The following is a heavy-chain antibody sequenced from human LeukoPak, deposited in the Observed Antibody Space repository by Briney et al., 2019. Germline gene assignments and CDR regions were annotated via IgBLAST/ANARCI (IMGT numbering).Heavy chain of an antibody. Sequence: SETLSLTCAVYGGSFSGYYWSWIRQPPGKGLEWIGEINHSGSTNYNPSLKSRVTISVDTSKNQFSLKLSSVTAADTAVYYCARNVLLWFGESRTGFDYWGQGTLVTVSS. CDR2: INHSGST. J-gene: IGHJ4*02. CDR3: ARNVLLWFGESRTGFDY. V-gene: IGHV4-34*01. D-gene: IGHD3-10*01. CDR1: GGSFSGYY.